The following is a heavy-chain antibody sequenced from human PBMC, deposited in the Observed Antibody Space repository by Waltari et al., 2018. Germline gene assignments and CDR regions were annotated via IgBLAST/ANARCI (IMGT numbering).Heavy chain of an antibody. V-gene: IGHV4-4*07. CDR2: IYTSGST. J-gene: IGHJ4*02. Sequence: QVQLQASGPGLVKPSATLSLTCTVSCGSISSYYSSWIRQPAGKGREWIGRIYTSGSTNYNPSLKSRVTMSVDTSKNQFSLKLSSVTAADTAVYYCARGVYDFWSGYYTYFDYWGQGTLVTVSS. CDR1: CGSISSYY. D-gene: IGHD3-3*01. CDR3: ARGVYDFWSGYYTYFDY.